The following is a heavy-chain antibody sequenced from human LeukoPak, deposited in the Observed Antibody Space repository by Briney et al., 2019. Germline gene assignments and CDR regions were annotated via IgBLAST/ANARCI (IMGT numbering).Heavy chain of an antibody. Sequence: GGSLRLSRAASGFTFSSYAMHWGRQAPGQGLGWVAVISYDGSNKYYADSVKGRFTISRGNSKNTLYLQMNSLRAEDTAVYYCARNRYYYGSRNYGVPNWFDPWGQGTLVTVSS. V-gene: IGHV3-30*04. CDR3: ARNRYYYGSRNYGVPNWFDP. CDR1: GFTFSSYA. J-gene: IGHJ5*02. CDR2: ISYDGSNK. D-gene: IGHD3-10*01.